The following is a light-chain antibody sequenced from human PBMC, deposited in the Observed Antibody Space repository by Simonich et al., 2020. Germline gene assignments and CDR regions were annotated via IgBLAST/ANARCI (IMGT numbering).Light chain of an antibody. J-gene: IGLJ3*02. V-gene: IGLV1-47*01. CDR3: AAWDDSLSGSWV. Sequence: QSVLTQPPSASGTPGQRVTISCSGSSSNIGSNTVNWYQQLPGTAPKLLIYRNNQRPSGVPDRFSGSKSGTSASLAISGLRSEDEADYYCAAWDDSLSGSWVFGGGTKLTVL. CDR2: RNN. CDR1: SSNIGSNT.